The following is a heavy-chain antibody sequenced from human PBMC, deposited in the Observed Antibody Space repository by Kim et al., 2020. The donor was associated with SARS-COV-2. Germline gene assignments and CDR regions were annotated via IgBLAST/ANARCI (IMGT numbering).Heavy chain of an antibody. D-gene: IGHD2-8*02. V-gene: IGHV3-7*03. CDR2: IKVDGSEQ. CDR1: GFTFGDYR. Sequence: GGSLRLSCAASGFTFGDYRMSWVRQAPGKGLEWVANIKVDGSEQYYVDSVKGRFTISRDNAKNSLYLQMNSLGAEDTAVYYCARGDVFYSTARRYYYYRGWDVWGRGTTVTVSS. CDR3: ARGDVFYSTARRYYYYRGWDV. J-gene: IGHJ6*02.